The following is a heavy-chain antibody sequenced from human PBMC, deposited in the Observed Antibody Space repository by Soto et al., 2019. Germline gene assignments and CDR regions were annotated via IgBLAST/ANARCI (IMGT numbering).Heavy chain of an antibody. V-gene: IGHV3-33*01. D-gene: IGHD1-20*01. Sequence: QAQLVESGGGVVQPGRSLRLSCAASGFTFSSYGMHWIRQAPGKGLEWVAFTWYDGRNNYYADSVKGRFTISRDNSNNTLYLQLHSLRAEDTAVYYCARDFGYTWKSNWFDPWGQGTLVTVSS. J-gene: IGHJ5*02. CDR3: ARDFGYTWKSNWFDP. CDR1: GFTFSSYG. CDR2: TWYDGRNN.